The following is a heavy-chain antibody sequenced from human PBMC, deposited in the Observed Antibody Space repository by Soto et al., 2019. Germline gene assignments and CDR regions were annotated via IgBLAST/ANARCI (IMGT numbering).Heavy chain of an antibody. D-gene: IGHD2-2*01. Sequence: ASVKVSCKASGYTFTSYAMNWVRQAPGQGLEWMGWINTNTGNPTYAQGFTGRFVSSLDTSVCTAYLQICSLKAEDTAVYYCAIAECSCYYYYDGMDVWGQGSSDPVSS. CDR1: GYTFTSYA. J-gene: IGHJ6*02. V-gene: IGHV7-4-1*01. CDR3: AIAECSCYYYYDGMDV. CDR2: INTNTGNP.